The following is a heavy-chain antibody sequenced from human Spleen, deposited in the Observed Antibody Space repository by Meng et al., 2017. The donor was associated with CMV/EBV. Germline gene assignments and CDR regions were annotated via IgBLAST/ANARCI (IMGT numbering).Heavy chain of an antibody. CDR3: AREPDY. Sequence: GSLRLSCTVSGGSVSSGSYYWSWLRQPPGKGLEWIGYISYIGSTNYNPSLKSRVTISVDTSKNQFSLKLSSVTAADTAVYFCAREPDYWGQGILVTVSS. V-gene: IGHV4-61*01. J-gene: IGHJ4*02. CDR1: GGSVSSGSYY. CDR2: ISYIGST.